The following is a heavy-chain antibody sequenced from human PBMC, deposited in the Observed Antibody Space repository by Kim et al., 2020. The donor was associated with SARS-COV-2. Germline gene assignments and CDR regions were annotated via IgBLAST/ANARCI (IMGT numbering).Heavy chain of an antibody. J-gene: IGHJ3*02. CDR3: ARDGDLYSSGKDAFDI. V-gene: IGHV3-7*01. CDR1: GFTFSSYW. CDR2: IKQDGNQK. D-gene: IGHD6-19*01. Sequence: GGSLRLTCAASGFTFSSYWMTWVRQAPGKGLEWVANIKQDGNQKYYVDSVKGRFTISRDNAKNSLYLQMNSVRAEDTAVYYCARDGDLYSSGKDAFDIWG.